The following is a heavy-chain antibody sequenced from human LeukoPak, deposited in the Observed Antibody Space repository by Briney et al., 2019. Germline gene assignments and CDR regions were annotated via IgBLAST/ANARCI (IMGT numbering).Heavy chain of an antibody. J-gene: IGHJ4*02. CDR2: INHSGST. D-gene: IGHD6-6*01. CDR1: GGSFSGYY. CDR3: ARLGYSSSSDSDY. Sequence: PSETLSLTCAVYGGSFSGYYWSWIRQPPGKGLEWIGEINHSGSTNYNPSLKSRVTISVDTSKNQFSLKLSSVTAADTAVYYCARLGYSSSSDSDYWGQGTLVTVSS. V-gene: IGHV4-34*01.